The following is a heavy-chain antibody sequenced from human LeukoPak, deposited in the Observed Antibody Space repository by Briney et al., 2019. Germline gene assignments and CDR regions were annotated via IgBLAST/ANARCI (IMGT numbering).Heavy chain of an antibody. D-gene: IGHD2-15*01. CDR1: GYTFTSYY. Sequence: ASVKVSCKASGYTFTSYYMHWVRQAPGQGLEWMGWINPNSGGTNYAQKFQGRVTMTRDTSISTAYMELSRLRSDDTAVYYCAREDCSGGSCYSETIIDYWGQGTLVTVSS. CDR3: AREDCSGGSCYSETIIDY. J-gene: IGHJ4*02. V-gene: IGHV1-2*02. CDR2: INPNSGGT.